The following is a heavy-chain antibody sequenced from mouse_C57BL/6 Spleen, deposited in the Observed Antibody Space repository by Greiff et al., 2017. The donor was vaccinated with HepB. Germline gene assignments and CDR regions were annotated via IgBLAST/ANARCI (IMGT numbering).Heavy chain of an antibody. CDR1: GYTFTSYW. Sequence: QVQLQQPGAELVRPGPSVKLSCKASGYTFTSYWMHWVKQRPGQGLEWIGVIDPSDSYTNYNQKFKGKATLTVDTSSSTAYMQLSSLTSEDSAVYYCARKLGLDFDYWGQGTTLTVSS. J-gene: IGHJ2*01. CDR2: IDPSDSYT. V-gene: IGHV1-59*01. CDR3: ARKLGLDFDY. D-gene: IGHD4-1*01.